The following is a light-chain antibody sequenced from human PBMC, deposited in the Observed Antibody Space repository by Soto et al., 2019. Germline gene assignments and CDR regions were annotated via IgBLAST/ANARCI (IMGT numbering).Light chain of an antibody. V-gene: IGKV1-39*01. CDR2: AAS. Sequence: DIQMTQSPSSLSASVGDRVTITCRASQSISSYLNWYQQRPWKAPNNLIYAASRLQSGVPSRFSGSGSGTDFTLTISNLQPEDVATYYCQQSYGSPLTFGGGTKVEIK. CDR1: QSISSY. J-gene: IGKJ4*01. CDR3: QQSYGSPLT.